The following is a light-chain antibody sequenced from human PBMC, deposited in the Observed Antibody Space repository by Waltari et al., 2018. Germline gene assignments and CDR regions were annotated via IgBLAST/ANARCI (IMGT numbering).Light chain of an antibody. CDR1: SSDVGGYNY. V-gene: IGLV2-11*01. CDR3: SSYAGNNVYV. J-gene: IGLJ1*01. Sequence: QSALTQPRPVSGSPGQSVTISCTGTSSDVGGYNYVSWYQHHPGKAPKLMIYEVSKRPSGVPDRFSGSQSGSTASLTVSGLQAEDEADYYCSSYAGNNVYVFGSGTKVTVL. CDR2: EVS.